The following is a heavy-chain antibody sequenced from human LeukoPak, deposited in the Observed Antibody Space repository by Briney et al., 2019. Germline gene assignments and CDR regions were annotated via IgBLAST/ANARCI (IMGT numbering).Heavy chain of an antibody. CDR1: GFTFSSYG. Sequence: GRSLRLSCAASGFTFSSYGMHWVRQAPGKGLEWVAVISSDGSNKYYAGSVKGRFTISRDNSKNTLYLQMNSLRAEDTAVYYCAKAKYSSSWYVDYWGQGTLVTVSS. V-gene: IGHV3-30*18. D-gene: IGHD6-13*01. CDR2: ISSDGSNK. J-gene: IGHJ4*02. CDR3: AKAKYSSSWYVDY.